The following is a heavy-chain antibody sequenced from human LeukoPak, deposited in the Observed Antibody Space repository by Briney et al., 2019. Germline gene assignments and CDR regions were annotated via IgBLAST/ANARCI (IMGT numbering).Heavy chain of an antibody. CDR3: AAITMVRGWVFDY. V-gene: IGHV3-30*03. CDR2: ISYDGSNK. D-gene: IGHD3-10*01. Sequence: PGGSLRLSCAASGFTFSSYGMHWVRQAPGKGLEWVAVISYDGSNKYYADSVKGRFTTSRDNSKNTLYLQMNSLRAEDTAVYYCAAITMVRGWVFDYWGQGTLVTVSS. CDR1: GFTFSSYG. J-gene: IGHJ4*02.